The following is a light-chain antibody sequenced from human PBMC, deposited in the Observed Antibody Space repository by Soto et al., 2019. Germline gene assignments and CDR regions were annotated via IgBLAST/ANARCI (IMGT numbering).Light chain of an antibody. CDR3: QQYNSYPVS. CDR1: QDISNH. J-gene: IGKJ4*01. V-gene: IGKV1-16*02. CDR2: AAS. Sequence: DIQMTQSPSSLSATAGDRVTITCRASQDISNHLAWFQQKPGKAPKSLISAASSLQSGVPSKFSGSGSGTDFTLTISSLQPEDFATYYCQQYNSYPVSFGGGTKVEIK.